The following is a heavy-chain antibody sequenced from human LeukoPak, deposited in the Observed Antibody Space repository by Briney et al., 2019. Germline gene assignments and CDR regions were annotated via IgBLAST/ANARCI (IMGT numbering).Heavy chain of an antibody. V-gene: IGHV4-39*01. CDR2: IYYSGST. D-gene: IGHD6-13*01. CDR3: ARRIAAADAFDI. CDR1: GGSISSSSYY. Sequence: SETLSLTCTVSGGSISSSSYYWGWNRQPPGKGLEWIGSIYYSGSTNYNPSLKSRVTISVDTSKTQFSLKLNSVTAADTAVYYCARRIAAADAFDIWGQGTMVTVSS. J-gene: IGHJ3*02.